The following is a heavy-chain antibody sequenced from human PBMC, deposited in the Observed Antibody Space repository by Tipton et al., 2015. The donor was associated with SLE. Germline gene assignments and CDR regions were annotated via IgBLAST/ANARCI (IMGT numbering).Heavy chain of an antibody. J-gene: IGHJ4*02. CDR2: IHHSGGT. CDR1: GGSIRSSNW. CDR3: AKDYNHDNADYN. V-gene: IGHV4-4*02. Sequence: TLSLTCAVSGGSIRSSNWWSWVRQPPGKGLEWIGEIHHSGGTNSNPSLKSRVTISVDKSENQFSLKLSSVTVADTAVYYCAKDYNHDNADYNWGQGTLVIVSS. D-gene: IGHD4-17*01.